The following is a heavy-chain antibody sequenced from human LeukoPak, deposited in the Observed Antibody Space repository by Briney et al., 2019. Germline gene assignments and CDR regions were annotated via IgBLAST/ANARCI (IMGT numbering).Heavy chain of an antibody. CDR3: AKGDATWELPHDY. J-gene: IGHJ4*02. Sequence: GGSVTLSCAASGFTYSCYAMSWLRQAPGKGLEWFSAISGSGGITSYADSVKGRFTISRDNYKNTLYLQMNSLRAEDTAVYYCAKGDATWELPHDYWGQGTLVTVSS. CDR1: GFTYSCYA. D-gene: IGHD1-26*01. V-gene: IGHV3-23*01. CDR2: ISGSGGIT.